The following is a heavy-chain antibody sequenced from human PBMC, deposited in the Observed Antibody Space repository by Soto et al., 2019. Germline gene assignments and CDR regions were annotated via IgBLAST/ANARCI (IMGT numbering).Heavy chain of an antibody. CDR2: INPNSGGT. CDR3: ARDLEPYSFDY. J-gene: IGHJ4*02. D-gene: IGHD1-1*01. V-gene: IGHV1-2*04. CDR1: GYTFTGYY. Sequence: ASEKVSCMASGYTFTGYYMHWVRQAPGQGLEWMGWINPNSGGTNYAQKFQGWVTMTRDTSISTAYMELIRLRSDDTAVYYGARDLEPYSFDYWGQGTLVTVSS.